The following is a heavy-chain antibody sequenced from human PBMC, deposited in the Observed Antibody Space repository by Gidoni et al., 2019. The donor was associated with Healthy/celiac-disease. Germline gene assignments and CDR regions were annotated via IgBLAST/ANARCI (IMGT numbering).Heavy chain of an antibody. V-gene: IGHV5-51*01. CDR3: ARSEWELPHHSNFDY. CDR2: IYPGDSDT. J-gene: IGHJ4*02. CDR1: GSSFTSYW. Sequence: EVQLVQSGAEVKKPGESLKISCKGSGSSFTSYWIGWVRQMPGKGLEWMGIIYPGDSDTRYSPSFQGQVTISADKSISTAYLQWSSLKASDTAMYYCARSEWELPHHSNFDYWGQGTLVTVSS. D-gene: IGHD1-26*01.